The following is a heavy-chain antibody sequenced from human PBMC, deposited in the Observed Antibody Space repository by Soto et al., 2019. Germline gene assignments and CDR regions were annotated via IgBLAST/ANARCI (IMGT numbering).Heavy chain of an antibody. V-gene: IGHV3-53*01. Sequence: EVQLVESGGGLVQPGGSLRLSCGASGFTVSTNYMSWVRQAPGKGLEWVSVIYSGGNTHYADSVKGRFTISRDDSKNTLYLQMNSLIAEDTAVYYCARDHGGAPTSGYCGQGTLVTVSS. CDR1: GFTVSTNY. CDR2: IYSGGNT. J-gene: IGHJ4*02. CDR3: ARDHGGAPTSGY. D-gene: IGHD3-10*01.